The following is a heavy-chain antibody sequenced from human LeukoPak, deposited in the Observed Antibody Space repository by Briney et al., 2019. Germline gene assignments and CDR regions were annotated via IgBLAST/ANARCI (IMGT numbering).Heavy chain of an antibody. J-gene: IGHJ6*03. Sequence: ASVKVSCKASGGTFSSYAISWVRQAPGQGLEWMGGIIPIFGTANYAQKFQGRVTITADKSTSTAYMELSSLRSEDTAVYYCARAYIVVVPAARYYYYMDVWGKGTTVTVSS. V-gene: IGHV1-69*06. CDR1: GGTFSSYA. CDR3: ARAYIVVVPAARYYYYMDV. CDR2: IIPIFGTA. D-gene: IGHD2-2*01.